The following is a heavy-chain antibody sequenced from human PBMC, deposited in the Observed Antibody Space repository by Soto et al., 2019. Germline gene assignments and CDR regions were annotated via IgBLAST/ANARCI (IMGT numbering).Heavy chain of an antibody. CDR1: GYTFTRNG. D-gene: IGHD3-22*01. J-gene: IGHJ6*02. Sequence: QVHLVQSGAEVKKPGASVNVSCKTSGYTFTRNGISWVRQAPGQGLEWMGWISPNSGNTKYAQKLQGRVIMTTDTSTSTAYMELRSLRSDVTAVYYCVIDRDSNSWPSRDVWGPGTTVTVSS. CDR2: ISPNSGNT. V-gene: IGHV1-18*01. CDR3: VIDRDSNSWPSRDV.